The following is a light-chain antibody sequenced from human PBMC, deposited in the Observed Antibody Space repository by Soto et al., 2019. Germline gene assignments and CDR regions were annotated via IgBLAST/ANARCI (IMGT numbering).Light chain of an antibody. CDR1: QTINNL. J-gene: IGKJ4*02. V-gene: IGKV1-5*03. CDR3: QQYYSYSP. CDR2: KAS. Sequence: DIQMTQSPSTLSASVGDRVTITCRASQTINNLLAWYQQKPGKAPKLLIYKASSLESGVPSRFSGNGSGTEFPLTISSLQPDDFATYYCQQYYSYSPFGGGTKVEIK.